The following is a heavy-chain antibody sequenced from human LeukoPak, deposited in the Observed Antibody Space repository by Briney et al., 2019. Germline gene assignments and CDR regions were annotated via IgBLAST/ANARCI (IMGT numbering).Heavy chain of an antibody. Sequence: PGRSLRLSCAASGFTFSSYAMHWVRQAPGKGLEWVAVISYDGSNKYYADSVKGRFTISRDNSKNTLYLQMNSLRAEDTAVYYCARVSRPFAFDIWGQGTMVTVSS. CDR2: ISYDGSNK. CDR3: ARVSRPFAFDI. CDR1: GFTFSSYA. V-gene: IGHV3-30-3*01. J-gene: IGHJ3*02.